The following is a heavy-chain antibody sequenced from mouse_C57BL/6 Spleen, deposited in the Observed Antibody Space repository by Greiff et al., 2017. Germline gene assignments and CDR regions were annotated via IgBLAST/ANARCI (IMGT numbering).Heavy chain of an antibody. CDR3: ASIYDYDVDYAMDY. J-gene: IGHJ4*01. V-gene: IGHV5-17*01. CDR1: GFTFSDYG. Sequence: EVHLVESGGGLVKPGGSLKLSCAASGFTFSDYGMHWVRQAPEKGLEWVAYISSGSSTIYYADTVKGRFTISRDNAKNTLFLQMTSLRSEDTAMYYCASIYDYDVDYAMDYWGQGTSVTVSS. D-gene: IGHD2-4*01. CDR2: ISSGSSTI.